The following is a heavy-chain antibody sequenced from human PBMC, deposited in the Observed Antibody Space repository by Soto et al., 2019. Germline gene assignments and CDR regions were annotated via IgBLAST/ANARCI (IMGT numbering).Heavy chain of an antibody. J-gene: IGHJ4*03. CDR3: ARHPAEWVLASFDY. Sequence: NPSETLSLTCNVSGGSISSSVYYWGWIRQPPGKGLEWIGSLYFSGSTYYNPSLKSRVTISADTSKNQFSLRLTSVTAADTAKYFCARHPAEWVLASFDYWGRGTLVTVSS. V-gene: IGHV4-39*01. CDR1: GGSISSSVYY. D-gene: IGHD1-26*01. CDR2: LYFSGST.